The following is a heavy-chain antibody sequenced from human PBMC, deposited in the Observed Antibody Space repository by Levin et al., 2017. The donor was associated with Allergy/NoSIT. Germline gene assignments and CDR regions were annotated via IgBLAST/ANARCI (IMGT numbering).Heavy chain of an antibody. Sequence: NPGGSLRLSCAASGFTFSNAWMSWVRQAPGKGLEWVGRIKSKTDGGTTDYAAPVKGRFTISRDDSKNTLYLQMNSLKTEDTAVYYCVHTPEWELLWLDWGQGTLVTVSS. J-gene: IGHJ4*02. CDR3: VHTPEWELLWLD. V-gene: IGHV3-15*01. CDR1: GFTFSNAW. CDR2: IKSKTDGGTT. D-gene: IGHD1-26*01.